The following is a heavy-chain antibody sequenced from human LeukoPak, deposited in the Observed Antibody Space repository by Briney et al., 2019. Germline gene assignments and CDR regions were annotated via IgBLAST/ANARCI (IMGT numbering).Heavy chain of an antibody. D-gene: IGHD5-12*01. CDR3: AKFGDIVASPGSGSYGGSY. V-gene: IGHV3-23*01. J-gene: IGHJ4*02. Sequence: GGSLRLSCAASGFSFSSYAMSWVRQAPGKGLEWVSAISGSGGSTYYADSVKGRFTISRDNSKNTLYLQMNSLRAEDTAVYYCAKFGDIVASPGSGSYGGSYWGQGTLVTVSS. CDR2: ISGSGGST. CDR1: GFSFSSYA.